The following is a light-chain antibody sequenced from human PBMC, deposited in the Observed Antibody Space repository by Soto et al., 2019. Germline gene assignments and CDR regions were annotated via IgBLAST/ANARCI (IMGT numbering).Light chain of an antibody. J-gene: IGKJ1*01. CDR1: QSITNY. CDR2: AAD. CDR3: QQSYSNPPT. Sequence: DIHMTQSPSSLSASVGYTFTITCRASQSITNYLTWYQQKPGKAPSLLIFAADNLQSGVPSRFSGSGSGTDFTLTISSLPPEDSATYYCQQSYSNPPTFGQGTKVDIK. V-gene: IGKV1-39*01.